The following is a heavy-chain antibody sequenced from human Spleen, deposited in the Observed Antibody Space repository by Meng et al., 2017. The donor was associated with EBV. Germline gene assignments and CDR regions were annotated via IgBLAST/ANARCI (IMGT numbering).Heavy chain of an antibody. V-gene: IGHV4-34*02. J-gene: IGHJ4*02. CDR2: INHSGST. D-gene: IGHD2-15*01. CDR3: ARGYCSGGSCYSDY. CDR1: GGSCSGHY. Sequence: QGQQQQWGAGLLKPSETLSLTCAVYGGSCSGHYWTWIRQPPGKGLEWIGEINHSGSTNYNPSLKSRVTISVDTSKNQFSLKLSSVTAADTAVYYCARGYCSGGSCYSDYWGQGTLVTVSS.